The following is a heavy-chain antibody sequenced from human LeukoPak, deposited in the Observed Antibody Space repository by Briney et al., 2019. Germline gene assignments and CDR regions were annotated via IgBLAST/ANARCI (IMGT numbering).Heavy chain of an antibody. CDR2: ISSSSSYI. D-gene: IGHD3-10*01. Sequence: GGSLRLSCAASGFTFSSYSMNWVRQAPGKGLEWVSSISSSSSYIYYADSVKGRFTISRDNAENSLYLQMNSLRAEDTAVYYCATGDGSGTFDYWGQGTLVTVSS. J-gene: IGHJ4*02. CDR1: GFTFSSYS. V-gene: IGHV3-21*01. CDR3: ATGDGSGTFDY.